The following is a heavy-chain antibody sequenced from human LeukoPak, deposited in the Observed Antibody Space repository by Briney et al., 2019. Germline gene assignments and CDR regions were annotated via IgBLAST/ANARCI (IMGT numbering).Heavy chain of an antibody. J-gene: IGHJ5*02. D-gene: IGHD2-15*01. Sequence: GGSLRLSCAASGFTFDDYGMSWVRQAPGKGLEWVSGINWNGGSTGYADSVKGRFTISRDNAKNSLYLQMNSLRAEDTALYYCARGVVVVVAATSNWFDPWGQGTLVTVSS. V-gene: IGHV3-20*04. CDR2: INWNGGST. CDR3: ARGVVVVVAATSNWFDP. CDR1: GFTFDDYG.